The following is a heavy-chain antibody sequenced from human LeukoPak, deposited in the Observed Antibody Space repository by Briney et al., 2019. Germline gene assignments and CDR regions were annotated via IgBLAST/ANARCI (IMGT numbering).Heavy chain of an antibody. CDR3: ARPMYYYDSSGSLAV. CDR1: GFTFSSYG. CDR2: ISSNGKNK. J-gene: IGHJ6*02. D-gene: IGHD3-22*01. Sequence: PGGSLRLSCAASGFTFSSYGIHWVRQAPGKWLEWVALISSNGKNKDYADSVKGRFTISRDNSKNTLYLQMNSLRAEDTAVYYCARPMYYYDSSGSLAVGGQGTTVTVTS. V-gene: IGHV3-30*04.